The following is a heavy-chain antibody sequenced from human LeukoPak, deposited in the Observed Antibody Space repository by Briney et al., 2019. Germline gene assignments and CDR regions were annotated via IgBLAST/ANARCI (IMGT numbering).Heavy chain of an antibody. CDR1: GGSISSYY. CDR2: IYYSGST. Sequence: KASETLSLTCTVSGGSISSYYWSWIRQPPGKGLECIGYIYYSGSTNYNPSLKSRVTTSVDTSKNQFSLKLSSVTAADTAIYYCARLAYDYVWGSYRYHFDYWGQGTLVTVSS. D-gene: IGHD3-16*02. V-gene: IGHV4-59*08. CDR3: ARLAYDYVWGSYRYHFDY. J-gene: IGHJ4*02.